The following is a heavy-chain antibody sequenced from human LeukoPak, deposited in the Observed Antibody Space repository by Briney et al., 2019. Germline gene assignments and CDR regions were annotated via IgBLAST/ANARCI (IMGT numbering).Heavy chain of an antibody. V-gene: IGHV1-18*01. CDR3: ARVDGYRYGHLDY. J-gene: IGHJ4*02. Sequence: AASVKVSCKASGYTFNSHGISWVRQAPGQGLEWMGWISTYNGNTNYAQKLQGRVTMTTDTSTSTAYMELRSLRSEDTAVYYCARVDGYRYGHLDYWGQGTLVTVSS. CDR2: ISTYNGNT. D-gene: IGHD5-18*01. CDR1: GYTFNSHG.